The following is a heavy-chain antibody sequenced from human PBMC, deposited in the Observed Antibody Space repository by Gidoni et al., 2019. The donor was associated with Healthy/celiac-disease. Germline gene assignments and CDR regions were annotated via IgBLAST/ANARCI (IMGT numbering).Heavy chain of an antibody. J-gene: IGHJ5*02. CDR2: IYYSGST. CDR3: ARIFNCSGGSCYLTGWFDP. CDR1: GGPISSGGYY. Sequence: QVQLQESGPGLVKPSQTLSLTCTVPGGPISSGGYYWIWIRQHPGKGLEWIGYIYYSGSTYYNPSLKSRVTISVDTSKNQFSLKLSSVTAADTAVYYCARIFNCSGGSCYLTGWFDPWGQGTLVTVSS. D-gene: IGHD2-15*01. V-gene: IGHV4-31*03.